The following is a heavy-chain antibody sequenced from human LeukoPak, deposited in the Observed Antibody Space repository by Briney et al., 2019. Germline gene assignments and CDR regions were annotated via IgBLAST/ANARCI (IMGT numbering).Heavy chain of an antibody. J-gene: IGHJ6*03. D-gene: IGHD6-19*01. Sequence: GGSLRLSCEASGYNFKTYAMSWVRQAPGKGLEWVSSISTSGATTYYADSVRGRFTISRDNSKNTLFQPVNTLYLQLNNLRVYDTAVYYCAKGMAVAGTFYYYMDAWGKGTTVTVSS. CDR2: ISTSGATT. V-gene: IGHV3-23*01. CDR1: GYNFKTYA. CDR3: AKGMAVAGTFYYYMDA.